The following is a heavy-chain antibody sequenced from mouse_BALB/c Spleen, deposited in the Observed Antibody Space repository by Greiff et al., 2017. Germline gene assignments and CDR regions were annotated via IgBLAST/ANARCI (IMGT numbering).Heavy chain of an antibody. V-gene: IGHV14-3*02. CDR1: GFNIKDTY. CDR3: ARSYGNYVYFDY. D-gene: IGHD2-10*02. CDR2: IDPANGNT. Sequence: VQLQQSGAELVKPGASVKLSCTASGFNIKDTYMHWVKQRPEQGLEWIGRIDPANGNTKYDPKFQGKATITADTSSNTAYLQLSSLTSEDTAVYYCARSYGNYVYFDYWGQGTTLTVSS. J-gene: IGHJ2*01.